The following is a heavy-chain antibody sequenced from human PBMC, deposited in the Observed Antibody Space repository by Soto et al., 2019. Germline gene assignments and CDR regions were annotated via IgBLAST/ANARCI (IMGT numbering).Heavy chain of an antibody. CDR2: VNTDGSVA. V-gene: IGHV3-74*01. J-gene: IGHJ4*02. CDR1: GFTFSHYW. D-gene: IGHD6-13*01. Sequence: EVQLVESGGGLVQPGGSLRLSCAASGFTFSHYWMHWVRQAPGKGLVWVSRVNTDGSVANYADSVKGRFTISRDDATNTLYLQMNTLRDEDTAVYFCTRGTTAAPGMDFWGQGTLVTVSS. CDR3: TRGTTAAPGMDF.